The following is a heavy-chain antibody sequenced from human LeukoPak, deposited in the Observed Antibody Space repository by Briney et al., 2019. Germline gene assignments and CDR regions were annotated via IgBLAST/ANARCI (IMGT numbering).Heavy chain of an antibody. CDR1: GDSISNGVKY. CDR2: IYHSGRS. V-gene: IGHV4-31*03. Sequence: SETLSLTCTVSGDSISNGVKYWSWIRQHPGRGLEWIGYIYHSGRSYYNPSLKSRITMSVDTSKNQFSLNLSSVTAADTAVYYCARDQVECTGGTCQSRVGFDFWGQGTLVTVSS. CDR3: ARDQVECTGGTCQSRVGFDF. D-gene: IGHD2-8*02. J-gene: IGHJ4*02.